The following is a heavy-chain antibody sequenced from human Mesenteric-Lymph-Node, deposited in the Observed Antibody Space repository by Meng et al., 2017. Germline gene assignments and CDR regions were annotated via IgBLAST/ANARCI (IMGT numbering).Heavy chain of an antibody. CDR3: ARVGAYCGGDCYHPR. CDR2: IYYTGST. Sequence: QVQPRDSAPGLVKPSQPQSPTCTVSGGSVSSGGYYWSWIRQHPGKGLEWIGYIYYTGSTYYNPSLKSRVTISVDTSKNQFSLKLSSVTAADTAVYYCARVGAYCGGDCYHPRWGQGTLVTVSS. J-gene: IGHJ4*01. D-gene: IGHD2-21*02. CDR1: GGSVSSGGYY. V-gene: IGHV4-31*03.